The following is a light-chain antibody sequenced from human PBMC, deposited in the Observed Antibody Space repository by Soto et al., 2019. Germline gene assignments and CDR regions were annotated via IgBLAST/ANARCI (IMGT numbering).Light chain of an antibody. CDR1: QTIGSY. V-gene: IGKV1-39*01. CDR3: QQSNTTPWT. J-gene: IGKJ1*01. Sequence: DIQMTQSPSSLSASVGDRVSITCRASQTIGSYVNWYQQKLGKAPKLLIYTASSLQSGVPSRFSGSGSGTDFTLTISSLQPEDFAIYYCQQSNTTPWTCGQGTKVEIK. CDR2: TAS.